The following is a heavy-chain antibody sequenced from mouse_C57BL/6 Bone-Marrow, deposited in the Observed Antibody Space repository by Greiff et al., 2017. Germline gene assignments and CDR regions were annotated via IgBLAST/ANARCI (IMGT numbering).Heavy chain of an antibody. D-gene: IGHD1-1*01. V-gene: IGHV1-50*01. CDR2: IDPSDSYT. J-gene: IGHJ1*03. CDR1: GYTFTSYW. CDR3: ASLYYGSSHWYFDV. Sequence: VQLQQSGAELAKPGASVKLSCKASGYTFTSYWMQWVKQRPGQGLEWIGEIDPSDSYTNYNQKFKGKATLTVDTSSSTAYMQLSSLTSEDSAVYYCASLYYGSSHWYFDVWGTGTTVTVSS.